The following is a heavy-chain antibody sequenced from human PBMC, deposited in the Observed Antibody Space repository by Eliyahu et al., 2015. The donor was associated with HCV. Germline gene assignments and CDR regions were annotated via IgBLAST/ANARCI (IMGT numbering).Heavy chain of an antibody. J-gene: IGHJ4*02. V-gene: IGHV1-58*01. CDR2: IVVGSGNT. Sequence: QMQLXQSGPEVKKPGTSVKVSCKASGFTFTXSAVXXVRQARGQRLEWIGWIVVGSGNTNYAQKFQERVTITRDMSTSTAYMELSSLRSEDTAVYYCAAADDYIWGSYRYGKYYFDYWGQGTLVTVSS. CDR3: AAADDYIWGSYRYGKYYFDY. CDR1: GFTFTXSA. D-gene: IGHD3-16*02.